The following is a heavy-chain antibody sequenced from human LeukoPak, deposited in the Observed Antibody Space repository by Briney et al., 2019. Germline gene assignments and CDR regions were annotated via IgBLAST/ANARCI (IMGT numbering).Heavy chain of an antibody. Sequence: PSETLSLTCTVSGGSISSYYWSWIRQPPGKGLEWIGYIYYSGSTNYNPSLKSRVTISVDTSKNQFSLKLSSVTAADTAVYYCARWYYDSSGYLVDYWGQGTLVTVSS. V-gene: IGHV4-59*01. CDR3: ARWYYDSSGYLVDY. D-gene: IGHD3-22*01. CDR1: GGSISSYY. J-gene: IGHJ4*02. CDR2: IYYSGST.